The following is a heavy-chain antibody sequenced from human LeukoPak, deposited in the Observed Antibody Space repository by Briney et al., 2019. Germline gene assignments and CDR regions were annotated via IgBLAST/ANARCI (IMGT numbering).Heavy chain of an antibody. CDR2: INPNSGGT. CDR3: ARPTIYCSSTSCYTDNWFDP. J-gene: IGHJ5*02. V-gene: IGHV1-2*02. CDR1: GYTFTGYY. Sequence: ASVKVSCKASGYTFTGYYMHWVRQAPGQGLEWMGWINPNSGGTNYAQKFQGRVTMTRDTSISTAYMELSRLRSDDTAVYSCARPTIYCSSTSCYTDNWFDPWGQGTLVTVSS. D-gene: IGHD2-2*02.